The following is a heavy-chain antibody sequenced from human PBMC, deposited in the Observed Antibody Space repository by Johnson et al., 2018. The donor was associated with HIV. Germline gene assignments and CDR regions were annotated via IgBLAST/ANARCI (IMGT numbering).Heavy chain of an antibody. V-gene: IGHV3-7*01. CDR2: IKQDGREK. Sequence: VQVLESGGGLVQPGGSLRLSCAASGFTVSSNYMSWVRQAPGKGLEWVANIKQDGREKYYVDSVKGRFTISRDNAKNSLYLQMNSLRAEDTAVYYCARDSRSIQLWSPWAFDIWGQGTMVTVSS. D-gene: IGHD5-18*01. CDR3: ARDSRSIQLWSPWAFDI. J-gene: IGHJ3*02. CDR1: GFTVSSNY.